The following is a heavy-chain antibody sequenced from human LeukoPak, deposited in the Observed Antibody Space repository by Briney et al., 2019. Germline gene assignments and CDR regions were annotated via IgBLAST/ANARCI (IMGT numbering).Heavy chain of an antibody. V-gene: IGHV3-48*03. Sequence: GGSLRLSCAASGFTFSSYEMNWGRQAPGKGLEWVSYISSSGSTIYYGDSVKGRFTISRDNAKNSLYLQMNSLRAEDTAVYYCARRGAYYYYGMDVWGQGTTVTVSS. D-gene: IGHD3-10*01. J-gene: IGHJ6*02. CDR2: ISSSGSTI. CDR1: GFTFSSYE. CDR3: ARRGAYYYYGMDV.